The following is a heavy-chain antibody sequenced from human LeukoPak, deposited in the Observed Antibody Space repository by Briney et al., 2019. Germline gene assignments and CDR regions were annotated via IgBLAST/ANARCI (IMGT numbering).Heavy chain of an antibody. J-gene: IGHJ4*02. D-gene: IGHD2-15*01. V-gene: IGHV3-21*01. CDR1: GFTLSNSA. CDR3: ARVGEGYCSGGSCYAGDY. CDR2: IIYSSGHI. Sequence: GGSLSLSCAASGFTLSNSAMNWVRQAPGKGLGWVSSIIYSSGHIYYADSVKGRFTISRDNAKNSLYLQMNSLRVEDTAVYYCARVGEGYCSGGSCYAGDYWGQGTLVTVSS.